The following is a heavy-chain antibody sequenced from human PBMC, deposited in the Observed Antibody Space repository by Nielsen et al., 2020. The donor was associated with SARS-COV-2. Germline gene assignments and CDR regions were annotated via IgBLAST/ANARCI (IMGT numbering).Heavy chain of an antibody. J-gene: IGHJ4*02. D-gene: IGHD3-16*01. CDR1: GLTFSNYG. V-gene: IGHV3-30*18. CDR2: MSYDGSDK. CDR3: AKAGGKNAGGIIDY. Sequence: GGSLRLSCAASGLTFSNYGMHWVRQAPGKGLDWVAVMSYDGSDKYYGDSVKGRFTISRDNSKNTLFLHMSRLRADDTALYYCAKAGGKNAGGIIDYWGPGTLVTVSS.